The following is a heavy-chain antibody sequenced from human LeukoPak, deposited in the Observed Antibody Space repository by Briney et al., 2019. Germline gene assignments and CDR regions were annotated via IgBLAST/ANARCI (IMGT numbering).Heavy chain of an antibody. CDR3: AKDRVRYCSSTSCLYFDY. CDR1: GFTFSSYA. D-gene: IGHD2-2*01. CDR2: ISYDGSNK. J-gene: IGHJ4*02. V-gene: IGHV3-30*18. Sequence: GGSLRLFCAASGFTFSSYAMHWVRQAPGKGLEWVAVISYDGSNKYYTDSVKGRFTISRDNSKNTLYLQMNSLRAEDTAVYYCAKDRVRYCSSTSCLYFDYWGQGTLVTVTS.